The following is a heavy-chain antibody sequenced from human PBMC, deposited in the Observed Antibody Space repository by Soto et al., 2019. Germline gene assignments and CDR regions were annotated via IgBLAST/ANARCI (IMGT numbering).Heavy chain of an antibody. CDR3: ARIGPYCGGDCYPDFDF. Sequence: GGSLRLSCAASGFTFNTYGMTWVRQAPGKGLEWVSTVSGSGGGTYYADSVKGRFTISRVNSKNTMYLHMSNLRAEDTAVYFCARIGPYCGGDCYPDFDFWGLGTPVTVSS. D-gene: IGHD2-21*02. V-gene: IGHV3-23*01. CDR1: GFTFNTYG. CDR2: VSGSGGGT. J-gene: IGHJ4*02.